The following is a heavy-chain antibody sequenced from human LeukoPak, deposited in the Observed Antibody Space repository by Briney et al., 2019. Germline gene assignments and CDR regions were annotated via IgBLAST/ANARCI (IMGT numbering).Heavy chain of an antibody. J-gene: IGHJ5*02. Sequence: SETLSLTCSVSGGSVTSGTYHWGWIRQPPGKGLEWIGSVYFDGGTHYKPSLQSRVTISVDASKNQFSLRLSSVTAADTALYYCARDHYYDGRGRFDPWGQGTLVTVSS. V-gene: IGHV4-39*07. CDR1: GGSVTSGTYH. D-gene: IGHD3-16*01. CDR3: ARDHYYDGRGRFDP. CDR2: VYFDGGT.